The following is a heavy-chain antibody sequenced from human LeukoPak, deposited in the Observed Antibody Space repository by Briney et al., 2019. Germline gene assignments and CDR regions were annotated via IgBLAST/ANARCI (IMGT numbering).Heavy chain of an antibody. D-gene: IGHD5-24*01. Sequence: NPSETLSPTCAVYGGSFSRYYWSWIRQSPGKGREWIAEIDHRGDTNYNPSVKSRVTISVDTSKNQFSLKMRSLSAADTALYYCARGATISETGYFDFWGQGTLVTVSS. CDR3: ARGATISETGYFDF. V-gene: IGHV4-34*01. J-gene: IGHJ4*03. CDR2: IDHRGDT. CDR1: GGSFSRYY.